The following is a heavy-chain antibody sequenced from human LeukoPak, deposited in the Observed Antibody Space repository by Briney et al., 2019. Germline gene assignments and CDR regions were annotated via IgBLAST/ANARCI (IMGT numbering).Heavy chain of an antibody. CDR3: ARSGRDGYNLGPIDY. J-gene: IGHJ4*02. CDR2: VYYSGST. D-gene: IGHD5-24*01. Sequence: SETLSLTCTVSGGSISSGGYYLSWSRQHPGKGLEWIEYVYYSGSTYYNPSLKSRVTLSVDTSKNQFSLKVSSVTAADTAVYYCARSGRDGYNLGPIDYWGQGTLVTVSS. CDR1: GGSISSGGYY. V-gene: IGHV4-31*03.